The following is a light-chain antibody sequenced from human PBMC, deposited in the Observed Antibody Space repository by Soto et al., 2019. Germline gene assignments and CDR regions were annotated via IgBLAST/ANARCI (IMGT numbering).Light chain of an antibody. Sequence: DLVMTQSPLSLPVTPGEPASISCRSSQSLLHSNGYNYLDWYLQKPGQSPQLLIYLGSNRASGVPYRFSGSGSGTDFTLKISRVEAEDVGVYYCMQSLQTPAFGQGTKVEIK. J-gene: IGKJ1*01. V-gene: IGKV2-28*01. CDR1: QSLLHSNGYNY. CDR2: LGS. CDR3: MQSLQTPA.